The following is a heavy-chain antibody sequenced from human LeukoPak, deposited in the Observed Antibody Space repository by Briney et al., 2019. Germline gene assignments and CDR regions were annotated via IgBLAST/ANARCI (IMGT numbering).Heavy chain of an antibody. V-gene: IGHV3-13*01. CDR1: GFTFSSYD. Sequence: GGSLRLSCAASGFTFSSYDMHWVRQATGKGLEWVSAIGTAGDTYYPGSVKGRFTISRENAKNSLYLQMNSLRAEDTALYYCAKDNLRHVHSGVGAFDIWGQGTMVTVSS. D-gene: IGHD7-27*01. CDR2: IGTAGDT. CDR3: AKDNLRHVHSGVGAFDI. J-gene: IGHJ3*02.